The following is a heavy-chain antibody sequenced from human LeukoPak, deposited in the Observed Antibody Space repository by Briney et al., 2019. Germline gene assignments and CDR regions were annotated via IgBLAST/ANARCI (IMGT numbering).Heavy chain of an antibody. Sequence: PGGSLRLSCAASGFTFSSHAMSWVRQAPGKGLEWVSGIAGSGGSTYYADSVKGRFTISRDNSKNTLYLQMDGLRAEDTAVYYCANRGKYYFDYWGQGTLVTVSS. CDR2: IAGSGGST. CDR1: GFTFSSHA. J-gene: IGHJ4*02. D-gene: IGHD3-10*01. CDR3: ANRGKYYFDY. V-gene: IGHV3-23*01.